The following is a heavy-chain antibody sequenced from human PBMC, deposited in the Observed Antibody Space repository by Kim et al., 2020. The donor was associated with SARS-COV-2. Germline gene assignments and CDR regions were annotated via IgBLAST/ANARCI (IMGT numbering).Heavy chain of an antibody. CDR2: T. J-gene: IGHJ4*02. CDR3: ARDSGTSNFDY. V-gene: IGHV3-53*04. D-gene: IGHD3-10*01. Sequence: TYYAYSVKGRFTISRHNSKNTLYLQMNSLGAEDTAVYYCARDSGTSNFDYWGQGTLVTVSS.